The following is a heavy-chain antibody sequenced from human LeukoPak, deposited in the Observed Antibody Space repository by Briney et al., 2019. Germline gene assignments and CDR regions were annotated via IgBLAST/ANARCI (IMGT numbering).Heavy chain of an antibody. V-gene: IGHV3-23*01. CDR1: GFIFSSYA. CDR2: ISGSGGST. D-gene: IGHD3-22*01. CDR3: AKDRNYYDSSGYDY. Sequence: GGSLRLSCAASGFIFSSYAMGWVRQAPGKGLEWVSGISGSGGSTYYADSVKGRFTISRGNSKNTLYLQMNSLRAEDTAVYYCAKDRNYYDSSGYDYWGQETLVTVSS. J-gene: IGHJ4*02.